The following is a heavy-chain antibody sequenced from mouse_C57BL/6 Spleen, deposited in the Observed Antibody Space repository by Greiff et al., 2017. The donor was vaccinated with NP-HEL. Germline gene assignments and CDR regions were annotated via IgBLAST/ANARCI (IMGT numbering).Heavy chain of an antibody. J-gene: IGHJ4*01. CDR1: GYTFTSYW. Sequence: QVQLQQPGAELVMPGASVKLSCKASGYTFTSYWMHWVKQRPGQGLEWIGEIDPSDSYTNYNQKFKGKSTLTVDKSSSTAYMQLSSLTSEDSAVYYCARRLNYYGSSYGEYYAMDYWGQGTSVTVSS. V-gene: IGHV1-69*01. D-gene: IGHD1-1*01. CDR3: ARRLNYYGSSYGEYYAMDY. CDR2: IDPSDSYT.